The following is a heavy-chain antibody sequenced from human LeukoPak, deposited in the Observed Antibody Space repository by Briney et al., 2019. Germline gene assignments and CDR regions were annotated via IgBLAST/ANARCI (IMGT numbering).Heavy chain of an antibody. CDR1: GGTFSSYA. Sequence: ASVKVSCKASGGTFSSYAISWVRQAPGQGLEWMGRIIPILGIANYAQKFQGRVTITADKSTSTAYMELSSLRSEDTAVYYCARGVVGATTAAFDIWGQGTMVTVSS. CDR2: IIPILGIA. D-gene: IGHD1-26*01. V-gene: IGHV1-69*04. J-gene: IGHJ3*02. CDR3: ARGVVGATTAAFDI.